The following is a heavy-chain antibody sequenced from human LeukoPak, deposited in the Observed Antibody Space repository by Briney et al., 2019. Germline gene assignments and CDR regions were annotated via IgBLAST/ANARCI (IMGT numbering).Heavy chain of an antibody. J-gene: IGHJ5*01. CDR1: GYAITSGGFS. V-gene: IGHV4-30-2*01. D-gene: IGHD2-21*01. Sequence: SETLSLTCTVSGYAITSGGFSWNWIRQPPGKGLEWIGCIYDRGPAYYNPSLKSRFTINVTSLTAAGTAIYYCARSRQASGLFNSWGQGTLVVVSS. CDR2: IYDRGPA. CDR3: S.